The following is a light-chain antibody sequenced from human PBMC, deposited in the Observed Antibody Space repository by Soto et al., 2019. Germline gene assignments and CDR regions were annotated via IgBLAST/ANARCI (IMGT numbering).Light chain of an antibody. Sequence: DVQMTQSPSTLSASVGDTVTITCRASQSISTWLAWYQQKPGEAPRLLIYDASSLETGVPSRFSGSGSGTEFTLTISSLQPDDFATYYCQQYNTYWAFGQGSKVDIK. J-gene: IGKJ1*01. CDR1: QSISTW. CDR2: DAS. CDR3: QQYNTYWA. V-gene: IGKV1-5*01.